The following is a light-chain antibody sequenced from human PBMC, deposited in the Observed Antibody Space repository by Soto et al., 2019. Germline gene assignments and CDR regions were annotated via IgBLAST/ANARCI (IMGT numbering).Light chain of an antibody. J-gene: IGLJ3*02. CDR1: SGHSNFA. CDR2: VNSDGSH. V-gene: IGLV4-69*01. CDR3: HTWGTGTWV. Sequence: QLVLTQSPSASASLGDSVRLTCTLSSGHSNFAIAWHQQQPEKGPRYLMKVNSDGSHSKGDGIPDRFSGSSSGTERHLTISSLQSEDEADYYCHTWGTGTWVFGGGTKLTVL.